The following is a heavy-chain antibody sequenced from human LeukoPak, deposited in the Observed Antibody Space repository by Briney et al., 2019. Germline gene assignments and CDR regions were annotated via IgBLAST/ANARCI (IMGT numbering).Heavy chain of an antibody. CDR3: AKDPRSGWFTPCYFDY. CDR1: GFTFSSYA. V-gene: IGHV3-23*01. Sequence: GGSLRLSCAASGFTFSSYAMSWVRQAPGKGLEWVSAISGSGGSTYYADSVKGRFTISRDNSKNTLYLQMNSLRAEDTAVYYCAKDPRSGWFTPCYFDYWGQGTLVTVSS. D-gene: IGHD6-19*01. J-gene: IGHJ4*02. CDR2: ISGSGGST.